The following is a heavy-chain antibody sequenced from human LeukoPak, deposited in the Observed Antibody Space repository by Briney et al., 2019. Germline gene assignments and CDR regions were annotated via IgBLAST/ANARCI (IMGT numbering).Heavy chain of an antibody. J-gene: IGHJ4*02. D-gene: IGHD2-2*01. CDR3: ARDRYCVSTNCPYDF. Sequence: GGSLRLSCAASGFTSSDYTMNWVRQSPGKGLGWVSGISVSDDSTYYADSVKGRFTISRDKSNNMLHLQMNSLRAEDTAVYYCARDRYCVSTNCPYDFWGQGTPVTVSS. CDR1: GFTSSDYT. CDR2: ISVSDDST. V-gene: IGHV3-23*01.